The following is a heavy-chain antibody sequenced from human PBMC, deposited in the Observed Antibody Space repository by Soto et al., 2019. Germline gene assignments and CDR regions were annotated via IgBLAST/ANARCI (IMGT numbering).Heavy chain of an antibody. CDR3: ARGDPITMIVVGP. V-gene: IGHV4-39*01. Sequence: PSETLSPTCTVSGGSISSSRYYWGWIRQPPGKGLEWIGSIYYSGSTYYNPSLKSRVTISVDTSKNQFSLKLSSVTAADTAVYYCARGDPITMIVVGPWGQGTLVTVSS. CDR2: IYYSGST. CDR1: GGSISSSRYY. J-gene: IGHJ5*02. D-gene: IGHD3-22*01.